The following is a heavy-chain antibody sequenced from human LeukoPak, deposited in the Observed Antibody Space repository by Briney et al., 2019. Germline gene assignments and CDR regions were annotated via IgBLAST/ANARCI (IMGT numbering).Heavy chain of an antibody. V-gene: IGHV3-21*01. CDR3: ARSPPLRRYFDC. Sequence: PGGSLRLSCAASGFTFSSYSMNWVRQAPGKGLEWVSSISSSSSYIYYADSVKGRFTISRDNAKNSLYLQMNSLRAEDTAVYYCARSPPLRRYFDCWGQGTLATVSS. J-gene: IGHJ4*02. CDR2: ISSSSSYI. CDR1: GFTFSSYS. D-gene: IGHD3-9*01.